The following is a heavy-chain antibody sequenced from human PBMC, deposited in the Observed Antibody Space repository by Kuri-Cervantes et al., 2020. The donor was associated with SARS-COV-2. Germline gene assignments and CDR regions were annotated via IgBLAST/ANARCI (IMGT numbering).Heavy chain of an antibody. CDR1: GFTFSSYS. V-gene: IGHV3-21*01. CDR3: ARDVGYCSGGSCSDYYGMDV. CDR2: ISSSSSYI. J-gene: IGHJ6*02. Sequence: GGSLRLSCAASGFTFSSYSMNWVRQAPGKGLEWVSSISSSSSYIYYADSVKGRFTISRDNAKNLLYLQMNSLRAEDTAVYYCARDVGYCSGGSCSDYYGMDVWGQGTTVTVSS. D-gene: IGHD2-15*01.